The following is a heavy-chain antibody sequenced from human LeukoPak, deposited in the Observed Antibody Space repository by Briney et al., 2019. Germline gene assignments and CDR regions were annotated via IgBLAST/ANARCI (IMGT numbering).Heavy chain of an antibody. D-gene: IGHD3-16*01. CDR2: IKQDGSEK. V-gene: IGHV3-7*03. CDR3: ARGGGLDV. J-gene: IGHJ6*02. CDR1: GFTFSNYW. Sequence: PGGSLRLSCAASGFTFSNYWMHWVRQAPGKGREWVANIKQDGSEKYYVGSVKGRFTISRDNAKNSLYLQLSNLRAEDTAVYFCARGGGLDVWGQGATVTVSS.